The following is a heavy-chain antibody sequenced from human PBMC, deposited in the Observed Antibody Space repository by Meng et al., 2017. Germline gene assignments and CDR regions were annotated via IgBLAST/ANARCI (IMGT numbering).Heavy chain of an antibody. CDR1: GFTFSSYW. CDR3: ARVSVGCWLFYYCYGMDV. J-gene: IGHJ6*02. V-gene: IGHV3-7*01. D-gene: IGHD3-9*01. Sequence: LSLTCAASGFTFSSYWMSWVRQAPGKGLEWVANIKQDGSEKYYVDSVKGRFTISRDNAKNSLYLQMNSLRAEDTAVYYCARVSVGCWLFYYCYGMDVWGQGTTVTVS. CDR2: IKQDGSEK.